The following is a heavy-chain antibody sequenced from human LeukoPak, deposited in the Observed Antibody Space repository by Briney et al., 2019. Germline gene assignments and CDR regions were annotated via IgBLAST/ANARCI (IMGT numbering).Heavy chain of an antibody. CDR1: GYTLTELS. CDR3: ATTNSSSWYRLNNWFDP. J-gene: IGHJ5*02. CDR2: FDPEDGGT. V-gene: IGHV1-24*01. D-gene: IGHD6-13*01. Sequence: ASVKVSCKVSGYTLTELSMHWVRQAPGKGLEWMGGFDPEDGGTIYAQKFQGRVTMTEDTSTDTAYMELSSLRSEDTAVYYCATTNSSSWYRLNNWFDPWGQGTLVTVSS.